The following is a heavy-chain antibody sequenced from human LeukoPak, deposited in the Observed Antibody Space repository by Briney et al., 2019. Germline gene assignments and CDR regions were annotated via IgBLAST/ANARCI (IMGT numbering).Heavy chain of an antibody. D-gene: IGHD2-2*01. CDR2: IYPGDSDT. CDR3: AVYSSNYWFDP. Sequence: GESLKISCKGSGYIFTSYWIAWVRQMPGKGLEWLGIIYPGDSDTRYSPSLQGQVTISAEKSISTAYLQWSSLKASDTAMYYCAVYSSNYWFDPWGQGTLVTVSS. J-gene: IGHJ5*02. CDR1: GYIFTSYW. V-gene: IGHV5-51*01.